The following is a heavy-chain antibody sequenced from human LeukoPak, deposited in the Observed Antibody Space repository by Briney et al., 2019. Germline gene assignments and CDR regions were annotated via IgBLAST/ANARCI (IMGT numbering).Heavy chain of an antibody. D-gene: IGHD3-22*01. CDR3: ATITPPDDSSGYYSDY. V-gene: IGHV4-59*01. CDR1: AGSISSYY. J-gene: IGHJ4*02. CDR2: IYYSGST. Sequence: SETLSLTCTVSAGSISSYYWSWIRQPPGKGLEWIGYIYYSGSTNYNPSLKSRVTISVDTSKNQFSLKLSSVTAADTAVYYCATITPPDDSSGYYSDYWGQGTLVTVSS.